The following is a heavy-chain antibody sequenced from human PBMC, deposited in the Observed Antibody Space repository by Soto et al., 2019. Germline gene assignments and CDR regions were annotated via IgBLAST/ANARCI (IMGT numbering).Heavy chain of an antibody. CDR1: GFTFSSYD. J-gene: IGHJ6*02. V-gene: IGHV3-13*05. Sequence: QPGGSLRLSCAASGFTFSSYDMHWVRQATGKGLEWVSAIGTAGDPYYPGSVKGRFTISRENAKNSLYLQMNSLRAGDTAVYYCARAALYCSSTSCYRGYGMDVWGQGTTVTVSS. CDR2: IGTAGDP. D-gene: IGHD2-2*01. CDR3: ARAALYCSSTSCYRGYGMDV.